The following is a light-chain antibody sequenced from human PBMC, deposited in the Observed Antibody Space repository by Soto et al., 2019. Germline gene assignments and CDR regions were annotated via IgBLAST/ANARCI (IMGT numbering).Light chain of an antibody. CDR1: QSVSSNY. CDR2: DAS. V-gene: IGKV3-20*01. Sequence: EIVLTQSPGTLSLSPGERASLSCRASQSVSSNYLAWYQQKPGQAPRLLIYDASRRATGIPDRFSGSGSGTDFTLTISRLEPEDFAVYYCQQYFISRTFGQGTKVDIK. J-gene: IGKJ1*01. CDR3: QQYFISRT.